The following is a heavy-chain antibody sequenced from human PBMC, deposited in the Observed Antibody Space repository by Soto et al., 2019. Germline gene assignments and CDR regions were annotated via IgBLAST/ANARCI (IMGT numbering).Heavy chain of an antibody. CDR2: IKQDGSEK. J-gene: IGHJ4*01. CDR3: ARVAYGNGWIFDY. Sequence: GSLRLSCAACGFTFSSYAMSWVRLAPGKGLEWVANIKQDGSEKYYVDSVKGRFTLSRDNAKNSLQLQMSSLRDEDTAIYFCARVAYGNGWIFDYWGQGTLVTAPQ. D-gene: IGHD6-19*01. CDR1: GFTFSSYA. V-gene: IGHV3-7*01.